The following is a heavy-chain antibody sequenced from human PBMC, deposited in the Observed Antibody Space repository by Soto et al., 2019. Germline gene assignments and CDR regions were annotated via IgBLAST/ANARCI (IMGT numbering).Heavy chain of an antibody. Sequence: QAQLVESGGGVVQPGRSLRLSCVASGFPLSSFGIHWVRQAPGKGLEWVAFISFHGTDIYYTDSVKGRFTISKDNSKNTLYLEMNSLRPEDTAVYYCARGDRNVDYWGRGTLLTVSP. J-gene: IGHJ4*02. CDR3: ARGDRNVDY. CDR2: ISFHGTDI. V-gene: IGHV3-30*03. CDR1: GFPLSSFG.